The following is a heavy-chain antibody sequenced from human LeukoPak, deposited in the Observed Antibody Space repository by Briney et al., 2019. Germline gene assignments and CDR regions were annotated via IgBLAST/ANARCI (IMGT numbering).Heavy chain of an antibody. J-gene: IGHJ4*02. CDR3: ARITGGSGSYYSNDY. V-gene: IGHV4-31*03. CDR1: GGSISSGGYY. Sequence: SETLSLTCTVSGGSISSGGYYWSWIRQHPGKGLEWIGYIYYSGSTYYNPSFKSRVTISVDTSKNQFSLKLSSVTAADTAVYYCARITGGSGSYYSNDYWGQGTLVTVSS. CDR2: IYYSGST. D-gene: IGHD3-10*01.